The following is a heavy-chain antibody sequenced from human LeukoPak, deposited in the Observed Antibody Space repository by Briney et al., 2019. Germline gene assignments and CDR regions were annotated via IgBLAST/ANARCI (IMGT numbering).Heavy chain of an antibody. D-gene: IGHD3-10*01. CDR1: GFTFSSYA. V-gene: IGHV3-48*04. J-gene: IGHJ4*02. CDR3: ARILRKTRGGYYFDY. CDR2: ISSSSSTI. Sequence: GGSLRLSCAASGFTFSSYAMHWVRQAPGKGLEWVSYISSSSSTIYYADSVKGRFTISRDNAKNSLYLQMNSLRAEDTAVYYCARILRKTRGGYYFDYWGQGTLVTVSS.